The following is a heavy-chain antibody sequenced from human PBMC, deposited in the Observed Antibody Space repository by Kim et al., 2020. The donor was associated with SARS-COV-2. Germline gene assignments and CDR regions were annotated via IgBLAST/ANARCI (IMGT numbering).Heavy chain of an antibody. CDR1: GFTFSSYS. D-gene: IGHD6-19*01. CDR3: ARLGSSGHNWFDP. CDR2: ISIGSSTI. V-gene: IGHV3-48*02. J-gene: IGHJ5*02. Sequence: GGSLRLSCAASGFTFSSYSMNWVRQAPGKGLEWVSFISIGSSTIYYGDSVKGRFTTSRDNAKNALYLQMSSLSDEDTAVYYCARLGSSGHNWFDPWGQGTLVTVSS.